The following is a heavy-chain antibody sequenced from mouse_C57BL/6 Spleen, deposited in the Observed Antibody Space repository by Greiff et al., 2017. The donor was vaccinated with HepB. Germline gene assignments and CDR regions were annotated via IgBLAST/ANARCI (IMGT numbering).Heavy chain of an antibody. CDR2: IYPRSGNT. V-gene: IGHV1-81*01. CDR1: GYTFTSYG. D-gene: IGHD1-1*01. Sequence: VKLQESGAELARPGASVKLSCKASGYTFTSYGISWVKQRTGQGLEWIGEIYPRSGNTYYNEKFKGKATLTADKSSSTAYMELRSLTSEDSAVYFCAREITTVVDAYWGQGTLVTVSA. CDR3: AREITTVVDAY. J-gene: IGHJ3*01.